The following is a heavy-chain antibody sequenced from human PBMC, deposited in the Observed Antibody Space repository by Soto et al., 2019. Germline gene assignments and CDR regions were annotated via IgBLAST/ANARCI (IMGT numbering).Heavy chain of an antibody. Sequence: GASVKVSCKASGGTFSSYAISWVRQAPGQGLEWMGGIIPIFGTANYAQKFQGRVTMTRDTSTTTVYMDLSSLRSEDTAVYYCARDLITGGTHLDFWGQGTLVTVSS. V-gene: IGHV1-69*05. CDR2: IIPIFGTA. CDR1: GGTFSSYA. CDR3: ARDLITGGTHLDF. J-gene: IGHJ4*02. D-gene: IGHD3-16*01.